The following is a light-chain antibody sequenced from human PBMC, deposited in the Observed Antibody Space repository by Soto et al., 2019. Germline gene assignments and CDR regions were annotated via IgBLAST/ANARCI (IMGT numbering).Light chain of an antibody. V-gene: IGKV3-20*01. J-gene: IGKJ2*01. CDR2: GTG. CDR1: QSVSRSY. Sequence: EIVLTQSPGTLSLSPGQRATLSCRASQSVSRSYLAWYHHKGGQAPRLLMFGTGSRATGIPARFSGTGSGTDFTLIISRLEPEDFAVYYCQQYSSTPHTFGQGTKLEIK. CDR3: QQYSSTPHT.